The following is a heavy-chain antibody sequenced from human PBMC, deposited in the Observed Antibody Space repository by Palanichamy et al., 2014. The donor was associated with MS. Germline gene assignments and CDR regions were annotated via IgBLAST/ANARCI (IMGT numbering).Heavy chain of an antibody. CDR2: IRSQADTYAT. CDR3: TRWGVTSSINGMDV. V-gene: IGHV3-73*02. D-gene: IGHD3-10*01. J-gene: IGHJ6*02. Sequence: EVQRGGRSGGGPWSRPGGSLKLSCAASGFTFSDSAMHWVRQASGKGLEWVGRIRSQADTYATAYAASVKGRFSISRDDSNSTAYLQMNSLKTEDTAVYFCTRWGVTSSINGMDVWGQGTTVTVSS. CDR1: GFTFSDSA.